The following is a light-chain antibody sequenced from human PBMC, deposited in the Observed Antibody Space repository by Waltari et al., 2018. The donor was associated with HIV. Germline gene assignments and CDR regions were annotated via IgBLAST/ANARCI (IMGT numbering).Light chain of an antibody. CDR1: NRYNH. J-gene: IGLJ2*01. CDR3: CSYAGSSTLV. CDR2: DVS. Sequence: QSALTQPASVSGSPGQSITIPCTGTNRYNHVSCYHHHPGKAPNLLIYDVSQRPSGVSNRCSGSKSGNTASLTISGLQAEDEADYYCCSYAGSSTLVFGGGTKLTVL. V-gene: IGLV2-23*02.